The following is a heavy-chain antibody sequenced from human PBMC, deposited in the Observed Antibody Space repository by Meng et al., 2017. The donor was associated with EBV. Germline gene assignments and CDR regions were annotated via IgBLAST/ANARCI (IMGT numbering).Heavy chain of an antibody. J-gene: IGHJ4*02. CDR2: ISYDGSKK. D-gene: IGHD1-20*01. V-gene: IGHV3-30*03. Sequence: QVQLVVAGGGLVKPGGSLGLSCAASGITFSDYYMHWVRQAPGKGLEWVAVISYDGSKKYYADSVKGRFTISRDNSKNTLYLQMSSLRPEDTAVYYCARDLGITGTVLGYWGQGTLVTVSS. CDR3: ARDLGITGTVLGY. CDR1: GITFSDYY.